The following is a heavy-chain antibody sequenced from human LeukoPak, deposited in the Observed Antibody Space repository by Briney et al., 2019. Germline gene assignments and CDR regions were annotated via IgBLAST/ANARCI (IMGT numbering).Heavy chain of an antibody. CDR1: GFTFSDYY. CDR3: ACLPRDGKHGYYYYYYMDV. D-gene: IGHD5-24*01. J-gene: IGHJ6*03. CDR2: ISSSGNTI. V-gene: IGHV3-11*01. Sequence: NPGGSLRLSCAASGFTFSDYYMSWLRQAPGKGVEWVSYISSSGNTIYNADAGKGRFTICRDNAKKSLYMQMNSLRAEDTAVYYCACLPRDGKHGYYYYYYMDVWGKGTTVTISS.